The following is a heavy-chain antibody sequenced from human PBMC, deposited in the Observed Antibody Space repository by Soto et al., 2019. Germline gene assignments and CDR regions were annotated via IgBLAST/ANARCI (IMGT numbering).Heavy chain of an antibody. D-gene: IGHD3-10*01. CDR3: ARGRGITMVRGAAYYYYGMDV. J-gene: IGHJ6*02. V-gene: IGHV4-34*01. Sequence: SETLSLTCAVYGGSFSGYYWSWIRQPPGKGLEWIGEINHSGSTNYNPSLKSRVTISVDTSKNQFSLKLSSVTAADTAVYYCARGRGITMVRGAAYYYYGMDVWGQGTTVTVSS. CDR1: GGSFSGYY. CDR2: INHSGST.